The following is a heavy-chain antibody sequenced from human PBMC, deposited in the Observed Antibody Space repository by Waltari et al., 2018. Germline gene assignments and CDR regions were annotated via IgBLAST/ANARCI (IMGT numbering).Heavy chain of an antibody. D-gene: IGHD1-26*01. CDR2: ISGRGGST. V-gene: IGHV3-23*04. J-gene: IGHJ4*02. CDR3: AKDQVGATLRGPVVY. CDR1: GFTFSSYA. Sequence: EVQLVESGGGLVQPGGSLRLSCAASGFTFSSYAMSWVRQAPGKGLEWVSAISGRGGSTSYADSVKSRFTISRDNSKKTLYLQMNSLRAEDTAVYYCAKDQVGATLRGPVVYWGQGTLVTVSS.